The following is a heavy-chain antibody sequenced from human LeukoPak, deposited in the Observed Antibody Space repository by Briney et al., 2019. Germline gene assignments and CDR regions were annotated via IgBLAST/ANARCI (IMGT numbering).Heavy chain of an antibody. CDR2: INGESTFK. D-gene: IGHD1-7*01. Sequence: AGGSLRLSCTASGFSFSSPGMNWVRQAPGKGLEWVSSINGESTFKVYADSVKGRFTISRDNAKNSLYLQMDSLRAEDTAVYYCAKYQTGTWTSYDSSDIWGQGTLVTVSS. CDR1: GFSFSSPG. J-gene: IGHJ3*02. CDR3: AKYQTGTWTSYDSSDI. V-gene: IGHV3-21*01.